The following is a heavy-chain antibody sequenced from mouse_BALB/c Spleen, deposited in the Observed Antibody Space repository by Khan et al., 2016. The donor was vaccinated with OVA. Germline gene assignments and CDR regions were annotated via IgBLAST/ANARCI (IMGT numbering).Heavy chain of an antibody. CDR3: AREGAYYRSDGWFAY. V-gene: IGHV1-4*01. CDR1: GYTFTSYT. CDR2: INPSNSYT. J-gene: IGHJ3*01. Sequence: QIQLVQSGAELARPGASVKMSCKASGYTFTSYTMHWIKQRPGQGLEWIGYINPSNSYTNYNQKFKDKATLTADKSSSTAYMQLSSLTSEDSAVYSCAREGAYYRSDGWFAYWGQGTLVTVSA. D-gene: IGHD2-14*01.